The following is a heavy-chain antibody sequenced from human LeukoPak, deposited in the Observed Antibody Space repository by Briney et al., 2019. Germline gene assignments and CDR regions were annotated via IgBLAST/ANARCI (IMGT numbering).Heavy chain of an antibody. J-gene: IGHJ3*02. CDR2: ISGSGDRT. Sequence: PGGPLRLSCIASGFTFSNYGMSWVRQAPGKGLEWVSIISGSGDRTLHADSVKGRFTVSRDNSKNTVYLQMNSLRAEDTAVYYCAKDLRNIRTLVDLQTIWGQGTLVIVSS. V-gene: IGHV3-23*01. CDR3: AKDLRNIRTLVDLQTI. CDR1: GFTFSNYG. D-gene: IGHD2-8*02.